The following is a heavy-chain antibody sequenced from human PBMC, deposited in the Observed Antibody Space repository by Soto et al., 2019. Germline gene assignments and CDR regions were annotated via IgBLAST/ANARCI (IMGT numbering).Heavy chain of an antibody. D-gene: IGHD5-18*01. CDR3: AWPRNGYSYGYRYYYYGMDV. CDR2: IIPIFGTA. Sequence: QVQLVQSGAEVKKPGSSVKVSCKASGGTFSSYAISWVRQAPGQGLEWMGGIIPIFGTANYAQKFQGRVTITADESTRTAYMELSSLRSEDTAGYYCAWPRNGYSYGYRYYYYGMDVWGQGTTVTVSS. J-gene: IGHJ6*02. V-gene: IGHV1-69*01. CDR1: GGTFSSYA.